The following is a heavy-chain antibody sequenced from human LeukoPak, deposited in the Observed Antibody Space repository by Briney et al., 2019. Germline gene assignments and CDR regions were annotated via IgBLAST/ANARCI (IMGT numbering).Heavy chain of an antibody. CDR2: ISGSGGST. CDR3: AKAGTEDVLLWFGELLLPHFDY. V-gene: IGHV3-23*01. D-gene: IGHD3-10*01. Sequence: GGSLRLSCAASGFTFSSYAMSWVRQAPGKGLEWVSAISGSGGSTYYADSVKGRFTISRDNSKNTLYLQMNSLRAEDTAVYYSAKAGTEDVLLWFGELLLPHFDYWGQGTLVTVSS. CDR1: GFTFSSYA. J-gene: IGHJ4*02.